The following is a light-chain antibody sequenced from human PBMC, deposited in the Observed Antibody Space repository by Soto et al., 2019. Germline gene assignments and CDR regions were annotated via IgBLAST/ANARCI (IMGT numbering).Light chain of an antibody. Sequence: SALAHPASVSGSPGQSITISCTGSGSDIATFNYVSWYQQYPGKAPKLLIYQVTSRASGVSHRFSGSKSGNTAALTISGLQPEDEAEYYCNSYSSTSFYVFGTGTKVTVL. CDR2: QVT. CDR3: NSYSSTSFYV. V-gene: IGLV2-14*01. J-gene: IGLJ1*01. CDR1: GSDIATFNY.